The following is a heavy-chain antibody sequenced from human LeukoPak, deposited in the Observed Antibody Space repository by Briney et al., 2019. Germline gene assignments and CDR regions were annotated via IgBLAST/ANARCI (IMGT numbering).Heavy chain of an antibody. CDR2: ISGSGGST. CDR1: GFTFSSYA. J-gene: IGHJ4*02. CDR3: AKVLRAVGVIFDY. D-gene: IGHD2-15*01. V-gene: IGHV3-23*01. Sequence: GGSLRLSCAASGFTFSSYAMSWVRQAPGKGLEWVSAISGSGGSTYYADSVKGRFTISRDNSKNTLCLQMNSLRAEDTAVYYCAKVLRAVGVIFDYWGQGTLVTVSS.